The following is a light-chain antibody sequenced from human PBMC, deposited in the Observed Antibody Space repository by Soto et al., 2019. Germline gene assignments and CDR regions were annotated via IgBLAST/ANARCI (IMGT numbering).Light chain of an antibody. Sequence: QSVLTQPASVSGSPGQSITISCTGTSSDIGDYNYVSWYQQHPGKAPKLMIYEVNNRPSGVSNRFSGSKSGNTASLTISGLQAEDEADYYCSSYTKRSTLVFGGGTKLTVL. CDR1: SSDIGDYNY. CDR2: EVN. J-gene: IGLJ2*01. V-gene: IGLV2-14*01. CDR3: SSYTKRSTLV.